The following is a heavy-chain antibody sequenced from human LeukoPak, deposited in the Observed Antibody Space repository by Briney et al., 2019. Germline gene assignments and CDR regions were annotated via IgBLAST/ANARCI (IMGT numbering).Heavy chain of an antibody. V-gene: IGHV3-23*01. CDR2: ISGSGGTT. D-gene: IGHD6-19*01. CDR1: GFTFGIYA. CDR3: ARGHSSGWYYFDS. J-gene: IGHJ4*02. Sequence: GGSLRLSCAVSGFTFGIYAMRWVRQAPGRGLEWVSTISGSGGTTHFADSVKGRFTISRDNSGSTLYLQMNSLRAEDTAVYWCARGHSSGWYYFDSWGQGTLVTVSS.